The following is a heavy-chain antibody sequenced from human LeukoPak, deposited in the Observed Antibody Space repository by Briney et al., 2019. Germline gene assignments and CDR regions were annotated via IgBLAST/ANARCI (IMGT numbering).Heavy chain of an antibody. CDR3: ARGGRSSELV. D-gene: IGHD6-6*01. CDR2: ISYSGADI. V-gene: IGHV3-23*01. J-gene: IGHJ4*02. Sequence: PGGSLRLSCVVSGFTFSSYAMTWVRQAPGKGLEWVSFISYSGADIYSADSVKGRFTISRDVSKNTVYLQMNSLRAGDTAVYYCARGGRSSELVWGQGTRVTVSS. CDR1: GFTFSSYA.